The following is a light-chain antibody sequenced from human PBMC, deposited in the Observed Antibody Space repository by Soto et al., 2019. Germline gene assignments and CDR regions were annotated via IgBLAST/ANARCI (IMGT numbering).Light chain of an antibody. V-gene: IGKV3-20*01. CDR3: QQYGSSPTT. CDR2: QTS. Sequence: ENGLTQSPAPPSSFSGDRVTLSRRASQYINTRLAWYQHRPGQAPRLLIYQTSIRAAGIPARFSASGTGTDFTLTISRLEPEDFAVYYCQQYGSSPTTFGQGTKVDIK. CDR1: QYINTR. J-gene: IGKJ1*01.